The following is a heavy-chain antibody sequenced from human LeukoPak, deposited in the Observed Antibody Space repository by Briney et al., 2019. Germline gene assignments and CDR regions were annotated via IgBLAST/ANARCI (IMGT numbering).Heavy chain of an antibody. CDR3: ARDEVSEFAFDI. V-gene: IGHV4-30-4*07. CDR2: IYYSGST. CDR1: GRSISSGGYS. D-gene: IGHD1-14*01. J-gene: IGHJ3*02. Sequence: PSQTLSLTCAVSGRSISSGGYSWSWIRQPPGKGLEWIGYIYYSGSTYYNPSLKSRVTISVDTSKNQFPLKLSSVTAADTAVYYCARDEVSEFAFDIWGQGTMVTVSS.